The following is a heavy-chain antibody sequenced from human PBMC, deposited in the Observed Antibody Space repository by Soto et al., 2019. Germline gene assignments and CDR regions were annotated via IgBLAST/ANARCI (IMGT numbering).Heavy chain of an antibody. Sequence: QVQLVQSGAEVKKPGASVKVSCKASGYTFTGYYMHWVRQAPGQGLEWMGWINPNSGGTNYAQKFQGRVTMTRDTSTSTVYMELSSLRSEDTAVYYCARVAAAGSLAYFDYWGQGTLVTVSS. D-gene: IGHD6-13*01. V-gene: IGHV1-2*02. J-gene: IGHJ4*02. CDR1: GYTFTGYY. CDR3: ARVAAAGSLAYFDY. CDR2: INPNSGGT.